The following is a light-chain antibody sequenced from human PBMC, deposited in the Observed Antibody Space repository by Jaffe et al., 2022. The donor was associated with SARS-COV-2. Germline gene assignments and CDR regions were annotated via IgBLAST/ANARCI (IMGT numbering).Light chain of an antibody. CDR2: GAS. J-gene: IGKJ2*01. Sequence: DIQLTQSPSFLSASVGDRVTITCRASQGISSYLAWYQQKPGKAPKLLIYGASTLQSGVPSRFSGSGSGTEFTLTISSLQPEDLATYYCQHLNDFSPMYTFGQGTKLEIK. CDR1: QGISSY. V-gene: IGKV1-9*01. CDR3: QHLNDFSPMYT.